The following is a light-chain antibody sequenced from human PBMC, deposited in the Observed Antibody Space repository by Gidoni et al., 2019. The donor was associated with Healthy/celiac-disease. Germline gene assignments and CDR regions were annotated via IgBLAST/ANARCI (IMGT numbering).Light chain of an antibody. J-gene: IGKJ5*01. Sequence: IVLTQSPRTLSLSPGERATLSCRASQSVSSSYLAWYQQKPGQAPRLLIYGASSRATGIPDRCSGSGSGTDFTPTISRLEPEDFAVYYCQQYGSSPPITFGQGTRLEIK. CDR3: QQYGSSPPIT. CDR1: QSVSSSY. CDR2: GAS. V-gene: IGKV3-20*01.